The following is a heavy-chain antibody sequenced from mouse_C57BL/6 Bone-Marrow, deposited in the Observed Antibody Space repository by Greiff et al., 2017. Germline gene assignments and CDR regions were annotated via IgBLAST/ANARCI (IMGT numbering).Heavy chain of an antibody. Sequence: EVQGVESGGDLVKPGGSLKPSCAASGFTFSSYGMSWVRQTPDKRLEWVATISSGGSYTYYPDSVKGRFTISRDNAKNTLYLQMSSLKSEDTAMYYCAIRLVAYWGQGTLVTVSA. J-gene: IGHJ3*01. CDR3: AIRLVAY. CDR2: ISSGGSYT. CDR1: GFTFSSYG. V-gene: IGHV5-6*01.